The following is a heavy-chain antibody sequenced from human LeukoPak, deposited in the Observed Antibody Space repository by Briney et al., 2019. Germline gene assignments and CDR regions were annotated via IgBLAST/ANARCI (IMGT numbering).Heavy chain of an antibody. CDR2: MSSSGSTI. Sequence: GGSLRLSCAASGFTFSDYYMSWIRQAPGKGLEWVSYMSSSGSTIYYADSVKGRFTISRDNAKNSLYLQMNSLRVEDAAVYYCARTSGGYSYGPEGYFYYYYMDVWGKGTTVTVSS. J-gene: IGHJ6*03. CDR3: ARTSGGYSYGPEGYFYYYYMDV. V-gene: IGHV3-11*04. CDR1: GFTFSDYY. D-gene: IGHD5-18*01.